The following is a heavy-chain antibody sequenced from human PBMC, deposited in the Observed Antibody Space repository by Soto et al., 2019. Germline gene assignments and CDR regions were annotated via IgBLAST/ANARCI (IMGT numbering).Heavy chain of an antibody. CDR1: VFPFSDHY. CDR3: VRDPSPRHGFDI. D-gene: IGHD2-2*01. CDR2: INVIGVTV. J-gene: IGHJ3*02. Sequence: VQLVESGGGLVEPGGSLRLSCEASVFPFSDHYMNWISQAPGKGLEWISYINVIGVTVYYAASVKGRFTICRDNAKNALYLQMSCLTAENTALYYCVRDPSPRHGFDIWGQWTMVIVSS. V-gene: IGHV3-11*01.